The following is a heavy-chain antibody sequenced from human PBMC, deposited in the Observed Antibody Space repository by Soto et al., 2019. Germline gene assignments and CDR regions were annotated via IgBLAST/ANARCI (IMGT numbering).Heavy chain of an antibody. J-gene: IGHJ4*02. Sequence: GGSLRLSCAVSGFTFSNYWMSWVRQAPGKGLEWVANINQDGSEEYYVDSVKGRFTISRDNAKNSLYLQMNSLRAEDSAVYYCARAYTSGWYFDYWGQGTLVTASS. V-gene: IGHV3-7*01. CDR2: INQDGSEE. CDR3: ARAYTSGWYFDY. D-gene: IGHD6-19*01. CDR1: GFTFSNYW.